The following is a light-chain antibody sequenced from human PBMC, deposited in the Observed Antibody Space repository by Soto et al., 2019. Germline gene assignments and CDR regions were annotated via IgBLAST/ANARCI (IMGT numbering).Light chain of an antibody. J-gene: IGLJ3*02. CDR2: DNT. CDR3: GNWGSRLSAVV. CDR1: SSNIGDND. V-gene: IGLV1-51*01. Sequence: QSVLTQPPSVSAAPGQRVTISCSGTSSNIGDNDVSWFRHPPGTAPELLIYDNTKRPSGIPDRVSGSKSGPSVTLGISGLRTGDEADYYRGNWGSRLSAVVFGGGTKLTVL.